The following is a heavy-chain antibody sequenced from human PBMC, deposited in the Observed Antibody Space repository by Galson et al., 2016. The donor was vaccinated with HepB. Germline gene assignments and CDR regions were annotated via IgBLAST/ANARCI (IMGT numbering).Heavy chain of an antibody. V-gene: IGHV1-46*01. CDR1: GYPFISYY. CDR3: ARLATVTTPAFDY. CDR2: INPLGGAT. D-gene: IGHD4-11*01. Sequence: SVKVSCKASGYPFISYYIHWVRQAPGQGLEWMGIINPLGGATIYAQKFRGSVTMTRDTSTSTVYMNLSSLRSEDTAVYYCARLATVTTPAFDYWGQGTLVTVSS. J-gene: IGHJ4*02.